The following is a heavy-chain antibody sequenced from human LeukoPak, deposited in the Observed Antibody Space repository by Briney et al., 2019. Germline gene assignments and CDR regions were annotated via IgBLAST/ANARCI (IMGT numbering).Heavy chain of an antibody. D-gene: IGHD2-15*01. CDR3: ARDHGLLGIDY. CDR2: IYHSGST. Sequence: SETLSLTCAVSGYSISSGYYWGWIRQPPGKGLEWIGSIYHSGSTYYNPSLKSRVTISVDTSKNQFSLKLSSVTAADTAVYYCARDHGLLGIDYWGQGTLVTVSS. V-gene: IGHV4-38-2*02. J-gene: IGHJ4*02. CDR1: GYSISSGYY.